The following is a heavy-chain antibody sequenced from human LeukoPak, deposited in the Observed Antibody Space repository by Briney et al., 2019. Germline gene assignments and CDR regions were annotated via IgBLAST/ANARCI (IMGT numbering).Heavy chain of an antibody. V-gene: IGHV1-24*01. CDR3: ATDLDGPDDYGMDV. J-gene: IGHJ6*02. CDR1: GYTLTELS. Sequence: ASVKVSCKVSGYTLTELSMLWVRQAPGKGLEWMGGFDPEDGETIYAQKFQGRVTMTEDTSTDTAYMELSSLRSEDTAVCFCATDLDGPDDYGMDVWGQGTTVTVSS. CDR2: FDPEDGET.